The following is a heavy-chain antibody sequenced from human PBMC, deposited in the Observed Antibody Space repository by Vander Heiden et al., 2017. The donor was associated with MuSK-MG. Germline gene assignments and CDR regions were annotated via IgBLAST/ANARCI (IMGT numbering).Heavy chain of an antibody. CDR1: GGTFSSYA. J-gene: IGHJ4*02. Sequence: QVQLVQSGAEVKKPGSSVKVSCKASGGTFSSYAISCVRQAPGQGLEWMGGIITIFGTAKYAQKFQGRVTITADESTSTADMELSRVRSEETAVYYCASNVVGPAGGTFPGDYWGQGTMVTVCS. CDR3: ASNVVGPAGGTFPGDY. CDR2: IITIFGTA. V-gene: IGHV1-69*01. D-gene: IGHD2-2*01.